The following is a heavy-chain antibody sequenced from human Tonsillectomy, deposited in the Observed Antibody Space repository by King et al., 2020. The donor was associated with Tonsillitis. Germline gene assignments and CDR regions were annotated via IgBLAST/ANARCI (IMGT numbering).Heavy chain of an antibody. V-gene: IGHV7-4-1*02. J-gene: IGHJ4*02. D-gene: IGHD6-13*01. CDR3: ARSELKIAAAGSVPFDY. Sequence: QLVQSGSELKKPGSSVKVSCKASGYTFTSYAMNWVRQAPGQGLEWMGWINTNTGNPTYAQGFTGRCVFSLDTSVSTAYLQISSLKAEDTAVYYCARSELKIAAAGSVPFDYWGQGTLVTVSS. CDR2: INTNTGNP. CDR1: GYTFTSYA.